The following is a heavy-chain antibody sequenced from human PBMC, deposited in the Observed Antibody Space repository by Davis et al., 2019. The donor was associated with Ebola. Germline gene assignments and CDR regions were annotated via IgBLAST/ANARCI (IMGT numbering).Heavy chain of an antibody. CDR1: GFTFGDYA. CDR3: TRDLGIAVAGTKGDYYYYGMDV. CDR2: IRSKAYGGTT. J-gene: IGHJ6*02. D-gene: IGHD6-19*01. V-gene: IGHV3-49*04. Sequence: PGGSLRLSCTASGFTFGDYAMSWVRQAPGKGLEWVGFIRSKAYGGTTEYAASVKGRFTISSDDSKSIAYLQMNSLKTEDTAVYYCTRDLGIAVAGTKGDYYYYGMDVWGQGTTVTVSS.